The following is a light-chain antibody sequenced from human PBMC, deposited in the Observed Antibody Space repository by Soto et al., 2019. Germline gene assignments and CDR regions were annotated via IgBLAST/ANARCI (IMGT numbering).Light chain of an antibody. V-gene: IGLV1-44*01. Sequence: QSVLTQPPSASGTPGQRGTISCSGSSSNIGSNTVNWYHQLPGTAPKLLISNNNQRPSGVPDRFSGSKSGTSASLAISGLQSEDEADYYCAAWDDGLNGVLFGGGTKLTVL. CDR3: AAWDDGLNGVL. J-gene: IGLJ3*02. CDR1: SSNIGSNT. CDR2: NNN.